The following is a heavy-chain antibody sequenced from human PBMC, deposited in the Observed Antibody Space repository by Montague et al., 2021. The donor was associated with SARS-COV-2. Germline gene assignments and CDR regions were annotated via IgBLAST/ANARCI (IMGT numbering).Heavy chain of an antibody. Sequence: SLRLSCAASGFTFSDPYMTWIRQAPGRGLEWISHLSGSGTITQYSDSLNGRFTVSRDNARNSLYLQMNTLRADDTAVYYCTRDPRLCDYWGQGTLVTVSS. D-gene: IGHD2-21*02. CDR3: TRDPRLCDY. CDR1: GFTFSDPY. J-gene: IGHJ4*02. V-gene: IGHV3-11*01. CDR2: LSGSGTIT.